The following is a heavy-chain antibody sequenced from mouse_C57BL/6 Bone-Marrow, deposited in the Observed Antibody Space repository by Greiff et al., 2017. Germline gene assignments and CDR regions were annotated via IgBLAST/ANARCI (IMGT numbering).Heavy chain of an antibody. V-gene: IGHV14-4*01. J-gene: IGHJ2*01. D-gene: IGHD2-14*01. CDR1: GFNIKDDY. CDR3: TGWVRRRGFDY. CDR2: IDPENGDT. Sequence: VQLQQSGAELVRPGASVKLSCTASGFNIKDDYMHWVKQRPEQGLEWIGWIDPENGDTEYASKFQGKATITADPSSNTAYLQLSSLTSEDTAVYYCTGWVRRRGFDYWGQGTTLTVSS.